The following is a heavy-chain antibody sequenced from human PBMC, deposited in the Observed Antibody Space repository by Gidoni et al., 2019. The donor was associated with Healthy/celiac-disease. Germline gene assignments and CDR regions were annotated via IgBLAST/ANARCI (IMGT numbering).Heavy chain of an antibody. D-gene: IGHD2-2*01. CDR1: GFTFSSFA. V-gene: IGHV3-23*01. J-gene: IGHJ5*02. CDR3: AQDYRVPASMFDP. CDR2: SSGRGVRT. Sequence: EVQLLESGGGLVQPGGSLRLSCAASGFTFSSFAMSGVRQASGKGLEWVSASSGRGVRTSYADSVKCLFTISRDNSKNTLYLQMNSLRAEDTAVYYCAQDYRVPASMFDPWGQGTLVTVSS.